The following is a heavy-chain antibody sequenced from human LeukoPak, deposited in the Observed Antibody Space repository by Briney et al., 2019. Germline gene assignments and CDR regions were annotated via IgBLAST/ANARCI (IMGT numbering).Heavy chain of an antibody. D-gene: IGHD3-10*01. CDR3: ARAYGSGSYSYYYYGMDV. CDR2: IIPIFGTA. CDR1: GGTFSSHA. V-gene: IGHV1-69*13. Sequence: ASVKVSCKASGGTFSSHAISWVRQAPGQGLEWMGGIIPIFGTANYAQKFQGRVTITADESTSTAYMELSSLRSEDTAVYYCARAYGSGSYSYYYYGMDVWGKGTTVTVSS. J-gene: IGHJ6*04.